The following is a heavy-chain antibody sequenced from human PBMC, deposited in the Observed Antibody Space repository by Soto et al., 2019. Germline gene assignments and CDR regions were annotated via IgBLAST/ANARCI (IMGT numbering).Heavy chain of an antibody. CDR1: GDSISSVDYF. Sequence: LSLTCSVSGDSISSVDYFWAWIRQPPGQALEYIGYIYKSATTYYNPSFESRVAISLDTSKSQFSLNVTSVTAADTAVYFCARGRYCLTGRCFPNWFDSWGQGTLVTVSS. V-gene: IGHV4-30-4*01. CDR3: ARGRYCLTGRCFPNWFDS. CDR2: IYKSATT. D-gene: IGHD2-15*01. J-gene: IGHJ5*01.